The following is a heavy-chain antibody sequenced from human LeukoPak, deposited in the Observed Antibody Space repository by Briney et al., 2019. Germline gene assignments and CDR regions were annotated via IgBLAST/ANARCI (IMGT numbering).Heavy chain of an antibody. CDR3: AVIVPAASPIFDY. V-gene: IGHV4-39*01. Sequence: SETLSLTCTVSGGSISSSSYYWGWIRQPPGKGLEWIGSIYYSGSTYYNPSLKSRVTISVDTSKNQFSLKLSSVTAADTAVYYCAVIVPAASPIFDYWGQGTLVTVSS. CDR2: IYYSGST. CDR1: GGSISSSSYY. J-gene: IGHJ4*02. D-gene: IGHD2-2*01.